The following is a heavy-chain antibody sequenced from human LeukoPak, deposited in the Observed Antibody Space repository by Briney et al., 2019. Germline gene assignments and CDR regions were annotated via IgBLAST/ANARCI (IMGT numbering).Heavy chain of an antibody. CDR1: GGSFSGYY. Sequence: SETLSLPFAVYGGSFSGYYWSWIRQPPGKGLEWIGEINHSGSTNYNPSLKSRVTMSVDKSKNQISLRLTSVTAADAAVYYCARDNSLARKVGATTYNWFDPWGQGILVTVS. CDR2: INHSGST. CDR3: ARDNSLARKVGATTYNWFDP. V-gene: IGHV4-34*01. J-gene: IGHJ5*02. D-gene: IGHD1-26*01.